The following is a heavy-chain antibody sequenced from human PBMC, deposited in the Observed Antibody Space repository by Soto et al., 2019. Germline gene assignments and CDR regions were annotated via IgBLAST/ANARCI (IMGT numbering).Heavy chain of an antibody. D-gene: IGHD1-1*01. CDR1: GFTFSSSA. CDR3: AKSLNINWKMWFDP. J-gene: IGHJ5*02. V-gene: IGHV3-23*01. Sequence: EEQLLESGGGLVQPGESLRLSCAASGFTFSSSAMNWVRQAPGKGLEWVSIISDSGSSTYYADSVRGRFTISRDNSKNTLYLRMNSLRAEETSLYYCAKSLNINWKMWFDPWCQGTLVTVSS. CDR2: ISDSGSST.